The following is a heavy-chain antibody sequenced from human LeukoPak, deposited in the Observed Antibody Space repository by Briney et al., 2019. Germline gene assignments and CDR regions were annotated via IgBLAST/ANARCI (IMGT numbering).Heavy chain of an antibody. CDR3: ATDVQGPAAIRSPDY. D-gene: IGHD2-2*01. CDR2: INPSGGST. J-gene: IGHJ4*02. Sequence: GASVKVSCKASGYTFTSYYMHWVRQAPGQGLEWMGIINPSGGSTSYAQKFQGRVTMTRDTSTSTVYMELSSLRSEDTAVYYCATDVQGPAAIRSPDYWGQGTLVTVSS. V-gene: IGHV1-46*01. CDR1: GYTFTSYY.